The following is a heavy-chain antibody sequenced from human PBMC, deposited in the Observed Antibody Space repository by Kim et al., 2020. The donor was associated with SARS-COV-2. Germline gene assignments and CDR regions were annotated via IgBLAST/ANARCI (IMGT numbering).Heavy chain of an antibody. D-gene: IGHD6-13*01. Sequence: SVKVSCKASGGTFSSYAISWVRQAPGQGLEWMGRIIPILGIANYAQKFQGRVTITADKSTSTAYMELSSLRSEDTAVYYCASLTTGIAAAGPDNWFDPWGQGTLVTVSS. CDR1: GGTFSSYA. CDR2: IIPILGIA. CDR3: ASLTTGIAAAGPDNWFDP. J-gene: IGHJ5*02. V-gene: IGHV1-69*04.